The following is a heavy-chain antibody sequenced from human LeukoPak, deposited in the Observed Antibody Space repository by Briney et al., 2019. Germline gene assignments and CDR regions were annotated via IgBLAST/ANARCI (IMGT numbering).Heavy chain of an antibody. J-gene: IGHJ4*02. V-gene: IGHV6-1*01. D-gene: IGHD6-19*01. CDR1: GDSVSSNSAA. CDR3: ARVNCSGWYMNYFDY. Sequence: SQTLSLTCAISGDSVSSNSAAWNWIRQSPSRGLEWLGRTYYRSKWYNDYAVSVNSRLTINPDTSKNQFSLQLNSVTPEDTAVYYCARVNCSGWYMNYFDYWGQGTLVTVSS. CDR2: TYYRSKWYN.